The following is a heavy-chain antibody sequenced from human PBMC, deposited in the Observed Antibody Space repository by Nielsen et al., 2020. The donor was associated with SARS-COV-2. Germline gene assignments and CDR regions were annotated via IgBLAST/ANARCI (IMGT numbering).Heavy chain of an antibody. Sequence: GESLKISCAASGYTFNIYAMAWVRRIPGRGLQWVTGVSSSGGSTYYTDSVKGRFSISRDNSKNTLFLQMHSLRVEDTAVYYCAKDGVVRGDAYDIWGQGTVVTVSS. CDR1: GYTFNIYA. CDR2: VSSSGGST. J-gene: IGHJ3*02. D-gene: IGHD3-10*01. CDR3: AKDGVVRGDAYDI. V-gene: IGHV3-23*01.